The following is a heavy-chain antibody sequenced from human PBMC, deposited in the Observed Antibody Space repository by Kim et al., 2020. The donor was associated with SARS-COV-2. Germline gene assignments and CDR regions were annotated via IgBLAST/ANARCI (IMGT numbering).Heavy chain of an antibody. CDR3: ARLSRWELPAFDI. D-gene: IGHD1-26*01. Sequence: SETLSLTCTVSGGSISSYYWSWIRQPPGKGLEWIGYIYYSGSTNYNPSLKSRVTISVDTSKNQFSLKLSSVTAADTAVYYCARLSRWELPAFDIWGQGTMVTVSS. CDR1: GGSISSYY. J-gene: IGHJ3*02. CDR2: IYYSGST. V-gene: IGHV4-59*08.